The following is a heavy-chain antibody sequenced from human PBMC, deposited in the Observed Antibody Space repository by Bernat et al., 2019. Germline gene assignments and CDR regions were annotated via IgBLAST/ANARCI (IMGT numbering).Heavy chain of an antibody. D-gene: IGHD4-23*01. V-gene: IGHV1-3*01. CDR1: GYTFTSYA. CDR2: INAGNGNT. Sequence: QVQLVQSGAEVKKPGASVKVSCKASGYTFTSYAMHWVRQAPGQRLEWMGWINAGNGNTKYSQKFQGRVTITRDTSASTAYMELSSLRSEDTAVYYCARRSRGTVVTRGLYYFDYWGQGTLVTVSS. J-gene: IGHJ4*02. CDR3: ARRSRGTVVTRGLYYFDY.